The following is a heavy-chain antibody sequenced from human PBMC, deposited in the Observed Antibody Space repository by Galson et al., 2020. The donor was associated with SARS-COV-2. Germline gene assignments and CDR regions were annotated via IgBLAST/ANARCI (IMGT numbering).Heavy chain of an antibody. CDR2: IWYDGSNK. J-gene: IGHJ4*02. D-gene: IGHD6-19*01. CDR3: AREYGLDSRGSVDY. V-gene: IGHV3-33*01. Sequence: QLGESLKIYCAASGFPFSSYGMHWVRQAPGKGLAWVAVIWYDGSNKYYADSVKGRFTISRDNSKNTLYLQMNSLRAEDTAVYYCAREYGLDSRGSVDYWGQGTLVTVSS. CDR1: GFPFSSYG.